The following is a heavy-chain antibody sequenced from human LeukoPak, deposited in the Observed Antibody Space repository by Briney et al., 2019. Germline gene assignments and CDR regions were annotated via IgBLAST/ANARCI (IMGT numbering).Heavy chain of an antibody. Sequence: ASVTVSCKASGYTFTSFGINWVRQATGQGLEWMGWMNPNTGNTGYAQKFQGRVTMTRDTSISTAYMELSSLRSDDTAVYYCARMDGRARLNWFDPWGQGTLVTVSP. V-gene: IGHV1-8*01. CDR1: GYTFTSFG. J-gene: IGHJ5*02. CDR3: ARMDGRARLNWFDP. D-gene: IGHD3-16*01. CDR2: MNPNTGNT.